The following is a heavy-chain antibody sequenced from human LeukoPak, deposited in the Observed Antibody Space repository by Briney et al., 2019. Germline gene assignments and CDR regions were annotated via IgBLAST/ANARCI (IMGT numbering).Heavy chain of an antibody. V-gene: IGHV1-69*13. J-gene: IGHJ4*02. CDR2: IIPIFGTA. CDR1: GGTFSSYA. Sequence: GASVKVSCKASGGTFSSYAIGWVRQAPGQGLEWMGGIIPIFGTANYAQKFQGRVTITADESTSTAYMELSSLRSEDTAVYYCARVLGIFGVVTYFDYWGQGTLVTVSS. D-gene: IGHD3-3*01. CDR3: ARVLGIFGVVTYFDY.